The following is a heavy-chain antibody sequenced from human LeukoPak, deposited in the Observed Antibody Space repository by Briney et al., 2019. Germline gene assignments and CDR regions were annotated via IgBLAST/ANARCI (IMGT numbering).Heavy chain of an antibody. Sequence: GGSLRLSCTASGFTFVNYGMSWVRQAPGKGLEWVSGISWNSGTIGYADSVKGRFTISRDNAKNSLYLQMNSLRAEDTAVYYCARDRDWNSGFDYWGQGTLVTVSS. CDR2: ISWNSGTI. CDR1: GFTFVNYG. D-gene: IGHD1-7*01. J-gene: IGHJ4*02. CDR3: ARDRDWNSGFDY. V-gene: IGHV3-20*04.